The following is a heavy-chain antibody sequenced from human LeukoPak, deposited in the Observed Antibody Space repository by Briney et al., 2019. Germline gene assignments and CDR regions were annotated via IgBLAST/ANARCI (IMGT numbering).Heavy chain of an antibody. V-gene: IGHV4-59*11. J-gene: IGHJ5*02. D-gene: IGHD2-21*02. CDR2: VYDNGNT. Sequence: SETLSLTCTVSGGSITGHYWTWLRQSPAKGLDWIGCVYDNGNTNYNSSLQSRVTMPVDTSTNQLSLKMTSVTAADTAIYYCARVFRGVVTSNWFDPWGQGTLVTVSS. CDR3: ARVFRGVVTSNWFDP. CDR1: GGSITGHY.